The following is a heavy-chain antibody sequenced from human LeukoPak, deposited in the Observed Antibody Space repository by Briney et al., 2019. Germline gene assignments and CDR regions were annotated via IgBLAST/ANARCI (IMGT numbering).Heavy chain of an antibody. CDR1: GYTFTSYG. CDR3: ARDVLGATCGFDY. V-gene: IGHV1-18*01. D-gene: IGHD1-26*01. CDR2: IGTDKDNT. J-gene: IGHJ4*02. Sequence: ASVKVSCKASGYTFTSYGISWVRQAPGQGLEWMGWIGTDKDNTKYAQKFQGRVTMTADRSTTTVYMELRRLTSDDTAVYYCARDVLGATCGFDYWGQGTLVTVSS.